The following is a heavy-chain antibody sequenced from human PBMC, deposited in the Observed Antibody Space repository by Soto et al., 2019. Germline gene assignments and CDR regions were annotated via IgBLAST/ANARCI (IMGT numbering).Heavy chain of an antibody. Sequence: DVQLVESGGGLVQPGGSLKLSCAASGFTFSDSAMHWVRQPPGRGLEWVGRIRNKYYNFATAYSESVKGRFTISRDDSKKQVYLQMNSAKIDDTAVDYCHSRRGWTALDPLDLRGPGCLVTVSS. J-gene: IGHJ5*02. D-gene: IGHD3-22*01. CDR3: HSRRGWTALDPLDL. CDR1: GFTFSDSA. V-gene: IGHV3-73*02. CDR2: IRNKYYNFAT.